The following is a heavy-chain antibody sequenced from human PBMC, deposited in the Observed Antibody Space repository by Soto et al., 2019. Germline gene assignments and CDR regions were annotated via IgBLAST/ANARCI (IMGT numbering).Heavy chain of an antibody. J-gene: IGHJ4*02. CDR3: ARDLCSGGSCYWGASDY. CDR1: GYTFTSYG. V-gene: IGHV1-18*01. CDR2: ISAYNGNT. D-gene: IGHD2-15*01. Sequence: GASVKVSCKASGYTFTSYGISWVRQAPGQGLEWMGWISAYNGNTNYAQKLQGRVTMTTGTSTSTAYMELRSLRSDDTAVYYCARDLCSGGSCYWGASDYWGQGTLVTVSS.